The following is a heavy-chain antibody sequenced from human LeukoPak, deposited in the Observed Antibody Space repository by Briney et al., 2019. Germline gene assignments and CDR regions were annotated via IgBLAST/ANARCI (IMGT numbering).Heavy chain of an antibody. CDR3: ARDQQYCRSPSCYDWSDP. D-gene: IGHD2-2*01. Sequence: LSFTCTVSGSSISSGGYYWTWIRQHPGKGREGIGYIYYSGNTYYKPSLKSRVTISVDTSKNQYSLKLSSVTAADTAVYYCARDQQYCRSPSCYDWSDPWGQGTLVTVSS. V-gene: IGHV4-31*03. CDR2: IYYSGNT. J-gene: IGHJ5*02. CDR1: GSSISSGGYY.